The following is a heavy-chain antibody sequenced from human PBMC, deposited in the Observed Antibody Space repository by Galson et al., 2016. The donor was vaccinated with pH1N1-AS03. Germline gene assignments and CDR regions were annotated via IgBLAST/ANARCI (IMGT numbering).Heavy chain of an antibody. J-gene: IGHJ4*02. Sequence: SVKVSCKASGYRITSYYMHWVRQAPGQGLEWMGIINPSDGGTNYAQKFRGRVTLTRDTSTNTVYMELSSLRSEGTAVYYCATFTTKKSGDYWGQGTLVTVSS. CDR1: GYRITSYY. V-gene: IGHV1-46*01. CDR2: INPSDGGT. CDR3: ATFTTKKSGDY. D-gene: IGHD3-3*01.